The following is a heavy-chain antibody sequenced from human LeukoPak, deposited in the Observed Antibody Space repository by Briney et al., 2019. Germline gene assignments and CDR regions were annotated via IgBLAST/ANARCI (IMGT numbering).Heavy chain of an antibody. V-gene: IGHV4-34*01. Sequence: PGGSLRLSCAASGFTFSSYWMSWVRQAPGKGLEWIGEINHSGSTNYNPSLKSRVTISVDTSKNQFSLKLSSVTAADTAVYYCARPSGYCSGGSCYRDYYYYMDVWGKGTTVTISS. D-gene: IGHD2-15*01. CDR1: GFTFSSYW. CDR3: ARPSGYCSGGSCYRDYYYYMDV. J-gene: IGHJ6*03. CDR2: INHSGST.